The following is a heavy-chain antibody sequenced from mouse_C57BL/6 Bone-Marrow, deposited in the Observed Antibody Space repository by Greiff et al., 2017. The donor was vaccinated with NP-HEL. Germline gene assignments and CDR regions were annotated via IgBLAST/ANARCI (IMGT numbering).Heavy chain of an antibody. D-gene: IGHD1-1*01. J-gene: IGHJ1*03. Sequence: EVQLVESGGDLVKPGGSLKLSCAASGFNFSSYGMSWVRQTPDKRLEWVATISSGGSYTYYPDSVKGRFTISRDNAKNTLYLQMSSLKSEDTAMYYCARPDYYYGSPYWYFDVWGTGTTVTVSS. CDR1: GFNFSSYG. V-gene: IGHV5-6*01. CDR3: ARPDYYYGSPYWYFDV. CDR2: ISSGGSYT.